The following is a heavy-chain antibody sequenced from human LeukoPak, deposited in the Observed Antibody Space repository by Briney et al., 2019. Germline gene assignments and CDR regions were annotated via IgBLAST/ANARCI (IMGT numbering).Heavy chain of an antibody. CDR2: IYHSGST. V-gene: IGHV4-30-2*01. J-gene: IGHJ6*02. Sequence: SQTLSLTCAVSGGSISSGGYSWSWIRQPPGKGLEWIGYIYHSGSTYYNPSLKSRVTISVDTSKNQFSLKLSSVTAADTAVYYCARDIVLMVYAIRKNYGMDVWGQGTTVTVSS. CDR3: ARDIVLMVYAIRKNYGMDV. D-gene: IGHD2-8*01. CDR1: GGSISSGGYS.